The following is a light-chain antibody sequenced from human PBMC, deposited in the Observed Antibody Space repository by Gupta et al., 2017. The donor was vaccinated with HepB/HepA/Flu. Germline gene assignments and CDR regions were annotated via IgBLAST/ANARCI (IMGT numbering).Light chain of an antibody. V-gene: IGLV1-44*01. Sequence: QSVLTQPPSASGTPGQRVTISCSGTSSNIGTNSVNWYQQFPGTAPKLLIYSNNRRPSGVPGRFSGSKSATSASLAISGLQAEDEADYYCAAWDDSLNGPVFGGGTELTVL. CDR3: AAWDDSLNGPV. CDR1: SSNIGTNS. CDR2: SNN. J-gene: IGLJ3*02.